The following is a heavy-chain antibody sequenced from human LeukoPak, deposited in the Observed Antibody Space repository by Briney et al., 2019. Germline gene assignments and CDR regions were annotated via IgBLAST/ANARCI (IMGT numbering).Heavy chain of an antibody. CDR1: GGSISSSSYY. CDR2: IYYSGST. D-gene: IGHD3-3*01. J-gene: IGHJ4*02. V-gene: IGHV4-39*01. CDR3: ARVPDDFWSGYSSLFDY. Sequence: PSETLSLTCTVSGGSISSSSYYWGWIRQPPGKGLEWIGSIYYSGSTYYNPSLKSRVTISVDTSKNQFSLKLSSATAADTAVYYCARVPDDFWSGYSSLFDYWGQGTLVTVSS.